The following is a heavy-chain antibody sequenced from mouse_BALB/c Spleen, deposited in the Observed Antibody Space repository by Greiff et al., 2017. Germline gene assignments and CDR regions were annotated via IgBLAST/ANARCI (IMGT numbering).Heavy chain of an antibody. J-gene: IGHJ3*01. CDR2: ISRGSSTI. CDR1: GFTFSSFG. D-gene: IGHD1-1*01. V-gene: IGHV5-17*02. Sequence: EVQLVESGGGLVQPGGSRKLSCAASGFTFSSFGMHWVRQAPGKGLEWVAYISRGSSTIYYADTVKGRFTITRDNPKNTLFLQMTSLRSEDTAMYYCATFTTVVEEGFAYWGQGTLVTVSA. CDR3: ATFTTVVEEGFAY.